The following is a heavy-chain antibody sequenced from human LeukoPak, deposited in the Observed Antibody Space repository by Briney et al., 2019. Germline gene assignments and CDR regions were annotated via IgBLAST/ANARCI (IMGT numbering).Heavy chain of an antibody. CDR3: AKKSGYNMDV. Sequence: PGGSLRLSCAASGFTFSSYAMNWVRQAPGKGLEWVSGISDSGGSTYYADSVKGRFTISRDNSKNTLYLQMNGLRAEDTAVYYCAKKSGYNMDVWGKGTTVTFSS. D-gene: IGHD3-22*01. CDR2: ISDSGGST. V-gene: IGHV3-23*01. CDR1: GFTFSSYA. J-gene: IGHJ6*03.